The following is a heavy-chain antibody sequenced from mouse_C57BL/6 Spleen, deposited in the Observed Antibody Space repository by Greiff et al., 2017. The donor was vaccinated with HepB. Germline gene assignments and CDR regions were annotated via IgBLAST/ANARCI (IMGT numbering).Heavy chain of an antibody. D-gene: IGHD2-2*01. CDR3: ASGIYYGYDGDPDY. CDR2: IHPNSGST. CDR1: GYTFTSYW. Sequence: QVHVKQPGAELVKPGASVKLSCKASGYTFTSYWMHWVKQRPGQGLEWIGMIHPNSGSTNYNEKFKSKATLTVDKSSSTAYMQLSSLTSEDSAVYYCASGIYYGYDGDPDYWGQGTTLTVSS. V-gene: IGHV1-64*01. J-gene: IGHJ2*01.